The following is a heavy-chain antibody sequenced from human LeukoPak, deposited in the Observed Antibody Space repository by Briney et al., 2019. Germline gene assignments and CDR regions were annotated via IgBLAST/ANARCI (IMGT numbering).Heavy chain of an antibody. CDR1: GFAFDDYG. J-gene: IGHJ3*02. D-gene: IGHD2-2*01. CDR3: ARVLGYCSSTSCHNAFDI. Sequence: PGGSLRLSCAASGFAFDDYGMSWVRQAPGKGLEWVSGINWNGGSTGYADSVKGRFTISRDNAKNSLYLQMNSLRAEDTALYYCARVLGYCSSTSCHNAFDIWGQGTMVTVSS. CDR2: INWNGGST. V-gene: IGHV3-20*04.